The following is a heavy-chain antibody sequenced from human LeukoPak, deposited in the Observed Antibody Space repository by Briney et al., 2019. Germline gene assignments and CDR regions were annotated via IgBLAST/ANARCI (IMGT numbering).Heavy chain of an antibody. J-gene: IGHJ4*02. CDR3: AKVGAAAGTYYFDY. V-gene: IGHV3-30*04. CDR2: ISYDGSNK. Sequence: GGSLRLSCAASGFTFSSYAMHWVRQAPGKGLEWVAVISYDGSNKYYADSVKGRFTISRDNSKNTLYLHMNSLRAEDTAVYYCAKVGAAAGTYYFDYWGQGTLVTVSS. CDR1: GFTFSSYA. D-gene: IGHD6-13*01.